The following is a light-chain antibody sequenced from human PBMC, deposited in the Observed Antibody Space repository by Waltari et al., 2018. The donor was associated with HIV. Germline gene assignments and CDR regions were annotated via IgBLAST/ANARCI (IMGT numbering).Light chain of an antibody. CDR2: EVS. CDR3: SSYTSSGTPV. J-gene: IGLJ3*02. Sequence: QSALTQPASVSGSPGQSITISCTGTSSDVGGYNYASWYQQHPCTAPKLMIYEVSNRPSAVSNRYCGSKSGNTASLSISGLQAEDEADYYCSSYTSSGTPVFGGGTKLTVL. CDR1: SSDVGGYNY. V-gene: IGLV2-14*01.